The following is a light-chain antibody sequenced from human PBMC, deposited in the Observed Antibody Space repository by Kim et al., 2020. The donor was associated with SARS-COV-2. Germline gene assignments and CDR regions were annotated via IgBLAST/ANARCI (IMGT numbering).Light chain of an antibody. CDR1: ESVSSSY. J-gene: IGKJ2*01. CDR2: GAS. CDR3: QQYGSSPPYT. V-gene: IGKV3-20*01. Sequence: SPGERATLSCRASESVSSSYLAWYQQKPGQPPRLLIYGASSRATGIPDRLSGSGSGTDFTLTISRLEPEDFAVYYCQQYGSSPPYTFGQGTKLEIK.